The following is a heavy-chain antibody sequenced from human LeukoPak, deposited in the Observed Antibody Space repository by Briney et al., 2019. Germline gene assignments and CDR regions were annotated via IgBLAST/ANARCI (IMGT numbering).Heavy chain of an antibody. CDR1: GGSISSSSYY. D-gene: IGHD6-13*01. CDR3: AREDAGYSRI. Sequence: PSETLSLTCTVSGGSISSSSYYWGWIRQPPGKGLEWIGSIYYSGSTYYNPSLKSRVTISVDTSKNQFSLKVTAVTAADTAVYYCAREDAGYSRIWGQGTMVTVS. CDR2: IYYSGST. V-gene: IGHV4-39*07. J-gene: IGHJ3*02.